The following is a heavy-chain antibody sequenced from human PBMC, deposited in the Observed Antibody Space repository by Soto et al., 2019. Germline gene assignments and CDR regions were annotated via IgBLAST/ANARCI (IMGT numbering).Heavy chain of an antibody. Sequence: PGGSLRLSCAASGFTFSTYAMTWVRQAPGKGLEWVSGISTSGSGTYYADSVKGRFTISRDNSKNTLYLQMHSLRAEDTAVYFCAKLGSYYYYGMDAWGQGTTVTVSS. J-gene: IGHJ6*02. D-gene: IGHD3-10*01. CDR1: GFTFSTYA. CDR3: AKLGSYYYYGMDA. CDR2: ISTSGSGT. V-gene: IGHV3-23*01.